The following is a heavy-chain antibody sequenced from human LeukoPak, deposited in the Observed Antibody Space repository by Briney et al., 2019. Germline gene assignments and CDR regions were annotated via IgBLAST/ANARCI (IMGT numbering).Heavy chain of an antibody. V-gene: IGHV1-2*02. CDR1: GYTFTGYY. Sequence: ASVKVSCKASGYTFTGYYMHWVRQAPGQGLEWMGWINPNSGGTNYAQKFQGRVTMTRDTSISTAYMELSRLRSDDTAVYYCARGQKYRNGYTVTELGSGYFDYWGQGTLVTVSS. CDR3: ARGQKYRNGYTVTELGSGYFDY. D-gene: IGHD5-18*01. J-gene: IGHJ4*02. CDR2: INPNSGGT.